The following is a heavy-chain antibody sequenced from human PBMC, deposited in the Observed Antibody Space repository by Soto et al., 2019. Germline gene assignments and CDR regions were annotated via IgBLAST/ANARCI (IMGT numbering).Heavy chain of an antibody. V-gene: IGHV4-4*02. J-gene: IGHJ4*02. CDR3: ARGETQQQRDY. D-gene: IGHD6-13*01. CDR1: GDSIRSDNW. CDR2: IYHGGTT. Sequence: QVQLQESGPGLVKPSGTLSLICTVSGDSIRSDNWWSWVRQPPGKGLEWIGEIYHGGTTKYTPSLKSRVTISVDKSKNQFSLNVISVTDADTAVYYCARGETQQQRDYWGQGTLVTVSS.